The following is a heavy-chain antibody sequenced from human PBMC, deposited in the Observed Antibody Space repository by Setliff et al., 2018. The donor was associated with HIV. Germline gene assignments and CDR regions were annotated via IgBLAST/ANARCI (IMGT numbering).Heavy chain of an antibody. V-gene: IGHV4-61*10. Sequence: SETLSLTCTVSGGSINSGSYYWNWIRQPAGKGLEWIGYMFYSGASNYNPSLKSRVTMSVDTSNNHFSLKLTSVTAADTAVYYCARDRRLGDYEIWGPGTLVTVSS. CDR2: MFYSGAS. CDR1: GGSINSGSYY. CDR3: ARDRRLGDYEI. D-gene: IGHD2-21*01. J-gene: IGHJ3*02.